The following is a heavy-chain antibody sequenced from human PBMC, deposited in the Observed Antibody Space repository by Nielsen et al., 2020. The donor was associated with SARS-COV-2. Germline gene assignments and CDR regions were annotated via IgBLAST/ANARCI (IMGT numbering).Heavy chain of an antibody. CDR2: ISPDSNYI. D-gene: IGHD2-15*01. Sequence: GGSLRLSCAGSGFSFSTYSMNWVRQAPGKGLEWVSSISPDSNYIFYSDSVKGRFTISRDNGKNSLYLQMNSLRSEDTALYYCTRGFYSQSDCWGQGTLVTVSS. J-gene: IGHJ4*02. CDR3: TRGFYSQSDC. CDR1: GFSFSTYS. V-gene: IGHV3-21*01.